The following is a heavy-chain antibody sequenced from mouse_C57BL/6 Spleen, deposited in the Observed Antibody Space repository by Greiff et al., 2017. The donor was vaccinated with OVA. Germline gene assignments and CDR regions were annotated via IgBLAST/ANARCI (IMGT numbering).Heavy chain of an antibody. D-gene: IGHD4-1*01. J-gene: IGHJ4*01. Sequence: EVQLQQSGPELVKPGASVKISCKASGYTFTDYYMNWVKQSHGKSLEWIGDINPNNGGTSYNQKFKGKATLTVDKSSSTAYMELRSLTSEDSAVYYCASLLTGTGAMDYWGQGTSVTVSS. CDR1: GYTFTDYY. V-gene: IGHV1-26*01. CDR3: ASLLTGTGAMDY. CDR2: INPNNGGT.